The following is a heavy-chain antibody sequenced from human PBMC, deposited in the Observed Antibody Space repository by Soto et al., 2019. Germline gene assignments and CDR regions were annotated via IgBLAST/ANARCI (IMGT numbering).Heavy chain of an antibody. Sequence: VGSLRLSCVVSGITFSSYGMTWVRQAPGKGLEWVSCISNSGGSVYYAVSVKGRFTISRDNYTSTLFLQMNSLRDDDTAVYYYAKGHVSGNGSWDGYDIWGQGTMVTVSS. D-gene: IGHD1-26*01. V-gene: IGHV3-23*01. J-gene: IGHJ3*02. CDR3: AKGHVSGNGSWDGYDI. CDR2: ISNSGGSV. CDR1: GITFSSYG.